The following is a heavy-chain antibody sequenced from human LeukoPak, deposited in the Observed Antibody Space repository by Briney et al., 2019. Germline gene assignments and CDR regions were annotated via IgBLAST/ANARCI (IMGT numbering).Heavy chain of an antibody. CDR2: ISYDGSNK. CDR3: AKERILWWAN. V-gene: IGHV3-30*04. Sequence: GRSLRLSCAASGFTFSSYAMHWVRQAPGKGLEWVAVISYDGSNKYYADSVKGRFTISRDNSKNKLYLQMNSLRAEDTAVYYCAKERILWWANWGQGTLVTVSS. D-gene: IGHD2-21*01. CDR1: GFTFSSYA. J-gene: IGHJ4*02.